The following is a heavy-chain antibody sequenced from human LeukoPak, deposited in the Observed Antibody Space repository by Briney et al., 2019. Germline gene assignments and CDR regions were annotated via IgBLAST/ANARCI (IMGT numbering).Heavy chain of an antibody. CDR3: VREISGYYAY. V-gene: IGHV3-64D*06. CDR2: ISSNGGST. J-gene: IGHJ4*02. Sequence: GGSLRLSCSASGFTFSSHPMHWVRQAPGKGLEYVSVISSNGGSTYYADSVKGRFTISRDNSKNTLYLQMSSLRAEDTAVYYCVREISGYYAYWGQGTLVTVSS. D-gene: IGHD3-22*01. CDR1: GFTFSSHP.